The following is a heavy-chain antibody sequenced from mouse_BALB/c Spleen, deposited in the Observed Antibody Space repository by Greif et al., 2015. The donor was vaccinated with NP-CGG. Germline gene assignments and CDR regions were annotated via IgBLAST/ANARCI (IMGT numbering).Heavy chain of an antibody. J-gene: IGHJ2*01. CDR1: GYSITSGYY. D-gene: IGHD1-1*02. Sequence: DVKLQESGPGLVKPSQSLSLTCSVTGYSITSGYYWNWIRQFPGNKLEWMGYISYDGSNNYNPSLKNRISITRDTSKNQFFLKLNSVTTEDTATYYCARGGGGLDYWGQGTTLTVSS. CDR2: ISYDGSN. V-gene: IGHV3-6*02. CDR3: ARGGGGLDY.